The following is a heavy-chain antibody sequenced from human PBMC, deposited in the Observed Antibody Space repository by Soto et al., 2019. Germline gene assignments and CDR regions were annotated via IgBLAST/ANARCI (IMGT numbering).Heavy chain of an antibody. CDR3: AKDFSGSYFEGDPDY. V-gene: IGHV3-30*18. CDR2: ISYDGSNK. CDR1: GFTFSSYG. J-gene: IGHJ4*02. D-gene: IGHD1-26*01. Sequence: GESLRLSCAAFGFTFSSYGMHWVRQAPGKGLEWVAVISYDGSNKYYADSVKGRFTISRDNSKNTLYLQMNSLRAEDTAVYYCAKDFSGSYFEGDPDYWGQGTLVTVSS.